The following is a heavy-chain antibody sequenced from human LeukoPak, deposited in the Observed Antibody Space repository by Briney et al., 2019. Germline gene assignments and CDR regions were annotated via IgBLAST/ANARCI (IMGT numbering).Heavy chain of an antibody. CDR2: IIPILGIA. CDR3: ARDGRTYYGSEYY. V-gene: IGHV1-69*04. Sequence: SVKVSCKASGGTFSSHTISWVRQAPGQGLEWMGRIIPILGIANYAQKFQGRVTITADKSTSTAYMELSSLRSEDTAVYYCARDGRTYYGSEYYWGQGTLVTVSS. CDR1: GGTFSSHT. J-gene: IGHJ4*02. D-gene: IGHD3-10*01.